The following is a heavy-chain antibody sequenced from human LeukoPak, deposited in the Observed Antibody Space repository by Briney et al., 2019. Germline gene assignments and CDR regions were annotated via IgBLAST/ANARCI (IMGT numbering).Heavy chain of an antibody. V-gene: IGHV3-23*01. Sequence: GGSLRLSCAASGFTFSNYAMIWVRQAPGKGLEWVSAIVADGGDRYADSVKGQFTVSRDNSKNTLYLQMSGLTAEDTAVYFCARDPNGDYIGAFDFRGQGTKVIVSP. CDR2: IVADGGD. J-gene: IGHJ3*01. D-gene: IGHD4-17*01. CDR3: ARDPNGDYIGAFDF. CDR1: GFTFSNYA.